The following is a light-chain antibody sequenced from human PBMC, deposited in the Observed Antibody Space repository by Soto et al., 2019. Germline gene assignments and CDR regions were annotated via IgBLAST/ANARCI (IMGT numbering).Light chain of an antibody. CDR2: AGS. Sequence: DIGMTQSPATLSVSPGERATLSCRASQSVSSNLAWYQHKPGQAPRLLIYAGSTRSTGIPARFSCSGSGTEFTLTIRSLLCEDIATDYCQHHYYWPRAFGRGT. CDR1: QSVSSN. J-gene: IGKJ1*01. V-gene: IGKV3-15*01. CDR3: QHHYYWPRA.